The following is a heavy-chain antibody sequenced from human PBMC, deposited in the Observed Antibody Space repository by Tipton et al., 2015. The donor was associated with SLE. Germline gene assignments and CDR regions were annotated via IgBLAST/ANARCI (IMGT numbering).Heavy chain of an antibody. Sequence: TLSLTCTVSGGSITRSGTYWGWIRQPPGKGLEWIGSFYSSGTTYYNPSPKSRVTISPDTSGNQFSLRLTSVTAADTALYYCGRAKIGMGYVFDIWGQGTMVTVS. D-gene: IGHD2-15*01. V-gene: IGHV4-39*07. J-gene: IGHJ3*02. CDR3: GRAKIGMGYVFDI. CDR2: FYSSGTT. CDR1: GGSITRSGTY.